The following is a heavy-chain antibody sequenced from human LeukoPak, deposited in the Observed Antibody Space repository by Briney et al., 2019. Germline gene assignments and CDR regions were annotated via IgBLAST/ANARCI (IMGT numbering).Heavy chain of an antibody. Sequence: GGSLRLSCAASGFTFSSYAMSWVRQAPGKGLEWVSAISGSGGSTYYADSVKGRFTISRDNSKNTLSLQMNSLRAEDTAVYYCAKGESPAGLLIYCYYGMDVWGQGTTVTVSS. CDR3: AKGESPAGLLIYCYYGMDV. V-gene: IGHV3-23*01. CDR2: ISGSGGST. D-gene: IGHD2-15*01. J-gene: IGHJ6*02. CDR1: GFTFSSYA.